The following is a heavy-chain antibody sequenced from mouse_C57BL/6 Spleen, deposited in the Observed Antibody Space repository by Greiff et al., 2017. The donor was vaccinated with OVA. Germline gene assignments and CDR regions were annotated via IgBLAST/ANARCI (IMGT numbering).Heavy chain of an antibody. D-gene: IGHD1-1*01. CDR2: ISSGGSYT. Sequence: EVQRVESGGDLVKPGGSLKLSCAASGFTFSSYGMSWVRQTPDKRLEWVATISSGGSYTYYPDSVKGRFTISRDNAKNTLYLQMSSLKSEDTAMYYCARDYYGSSYRYFDVWGTGTTVTVSS. J-gene: IGHJ1*03. CDR1: GFTFSSYG. V-gene: IGHV5-6*01. CDR3: ARDYYGSSYRYFDV.